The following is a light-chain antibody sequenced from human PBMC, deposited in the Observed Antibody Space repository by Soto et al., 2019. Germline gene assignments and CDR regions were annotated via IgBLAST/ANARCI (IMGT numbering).Light chain of an antibody. Sequence: EVVLTQSPGTLSLSPGEIATLSCRASQSVYINSLAWYQHKRGRAPRLLIYGASTRATAVPDRFTGSGSGTDFALTISSLEPEDAAVYYCQQYGDSPFTFGPGTNLDIK. CDR1: QSVYINS. CDR2: GAS. V-gene: IGKV3-20*01. CDR3: QQYGDSPFT. J-gene: IGKJ2*01.